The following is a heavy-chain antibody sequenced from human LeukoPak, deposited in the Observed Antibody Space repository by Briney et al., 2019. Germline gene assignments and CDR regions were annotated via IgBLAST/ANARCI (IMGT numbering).Heavy chain of an antibody. CDR2: ITGSGQTK. Sequence: GGSLRLSCLVSGFSFSDYAMSWVRRAPGKGLEWVSAITGSGQTKYYTDSVKGRFTMSRDNSNNTLYLQMNSLRDEDTAEYFCAKESLVVIESYFDNWGQGTLVLVSS. D-gene: IGHD3-22*01. CDR1: GFSFSDYA. J-gene: IGHJ4*02. CDR3: AKESLVVIESYFDN. V-gene: IGHV3-23*01.